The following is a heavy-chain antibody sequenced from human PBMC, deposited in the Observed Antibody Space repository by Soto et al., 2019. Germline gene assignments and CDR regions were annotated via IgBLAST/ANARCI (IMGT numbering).Heavy chain of an antibody. CDR1: GGSFSGYY. Sequence: QVQLQQWGAGLLKPSETLSLTCAVYGGSFSGYYWSWIRQPPGKGLEWIGEINHSGSTNYNPSLKSRVTISVDTSKNQFSLKLSSVTAADTAVYYCARDRGYCSSTSCLNRYFQHWGQGTLVTVSS. CDR2: INHSGST. D-gene: IGHD2-2*01. J-gene: IGHJ1*01. CDR3: ARDRGYCSSTSCLNRYFQH. V-gene: IGHV4-34*01.